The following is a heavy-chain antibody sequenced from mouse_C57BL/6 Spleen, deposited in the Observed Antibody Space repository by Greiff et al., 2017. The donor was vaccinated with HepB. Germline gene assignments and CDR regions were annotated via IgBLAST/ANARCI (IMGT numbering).Heavy chain of an antibody. D-gene: IGHD4-1*01. Sequence: LVESGAELARPGASVKMSCKASGYTFTSYTMHWVKQRPGQGLEWIGYINPSSGYTKYNQKFKDKATLTADKSSSTAYMQLSSLTSEDSAVYYCARLTGTSDFDYWGQGTTLTVSS. CDR1: GYTFTSYT. CDR3: ARLTGTSDFDY. CDR2: INPSSGYT. J-gene: IGHJ2*01. V-gene: IGHV1-4*01.